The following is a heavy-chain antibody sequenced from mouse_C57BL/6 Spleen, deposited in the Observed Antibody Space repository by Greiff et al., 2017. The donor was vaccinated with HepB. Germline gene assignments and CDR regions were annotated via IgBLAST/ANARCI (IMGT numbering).Heavy chain of an antibody. CDR1: GYTFTSYW. V-gene: IGHV1-64*01. CDR3: ARGEGYYEGAWFAY. D-gene: IGHD2-3*01. Sequence: QVQLQQPGAELVKPGASVKLSCKASGYTFTSYWMHWVKQRPGQGLEWIGMIHPNSGSTNYNEKFKSKATLTVDKSSSTAYMQLSSLTSEDSAVYYCARGEGYYEGAWFAYWGQGTLVTVSA. CDR2: IHPNSGST. J-gene: IGHJ3*01.